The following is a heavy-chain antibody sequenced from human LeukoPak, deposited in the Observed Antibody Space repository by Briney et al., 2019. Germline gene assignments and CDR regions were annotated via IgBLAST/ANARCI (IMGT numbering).Heavy chain of an antibody. CDR2: ISGDGTAR. Sequence: GGSLRLSCAASGFTSSSYWMHWVRQVPGKGLVWVSRISGDGTARNYADSVKGRFTISRDDAKNTVDLQMNSPRGEDTAVYYCVRGRGSYGWFDPWGQGTLVTVSS. CDR3: VRGRGSYGWFDP. J-gene: IGHJ5*02. D-gene: IGHD3-10*01. V-gene: IGHV3-74*01. CDR1: GFTSSSYW.